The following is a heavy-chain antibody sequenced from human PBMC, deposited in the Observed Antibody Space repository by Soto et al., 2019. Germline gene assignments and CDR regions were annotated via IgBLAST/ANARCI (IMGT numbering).Heavy chain of an antibody. CDR3: AGYVRRAYYYYGMDV. D-gene: IGHD3-16*01. Sequence: GGSLRLSCAASGFTFSDHYMDWVRQAPGKGLEWVGRTRNKANSYTTEYAASVKGRFTISRDDSKNSLYLQMNSLKTEDTAVYYCAGYVRRAYYYYGMDVWGQGTTVTVSS. J-gene: IGHJ6*02. V-gene: IGHV3-72*01. CDR2: TRNKANSYTT. CDR1: GFTFSDHY.